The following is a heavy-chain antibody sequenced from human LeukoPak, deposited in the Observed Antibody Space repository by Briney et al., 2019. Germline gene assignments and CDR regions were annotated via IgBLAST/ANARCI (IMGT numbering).Heavy chain of an antibody. CDR2: IWYDGSNK. V-gene: IGHV3-33*01. Sequence: GGSLRLSCAASGFTFSSYGMNWVRQAPGKRQEGVAVIWYDGSNKYYADSVKGRFTISRDNPNNTLNLQKNSMRVEDTTVYYGAREPYYYDSSGYYLDYWGQGTLVTVSS. J-gene: IGHJ4*02. CDR1: GFTFSSYG. CDR3: AREPYYYDSSGYYLDY. D-gene: IGHD3-22*01.